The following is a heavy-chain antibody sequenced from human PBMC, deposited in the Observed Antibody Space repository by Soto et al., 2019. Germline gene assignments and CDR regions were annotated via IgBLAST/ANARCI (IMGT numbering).Heavy chain of an antibody. CDR1: GYSFNNYW. CDR3: VRNIGYGSGSTPWFDP. D-gene: IGHD3-10*01. J-gene: IGHJ5*02. Sequence: PGESLKISCKGSGYSFNNYWIGWVRQMPGKGLEWMGIMFPGDSDIRYSPSFQDQVTISADKSISTAYLQWRSLKASDTAMYYCVRNIGYGSGSTPWFDPWGQGTQVTVSS. V-gene: IGHV5-51*01. CDR2: MFPGDSDI.